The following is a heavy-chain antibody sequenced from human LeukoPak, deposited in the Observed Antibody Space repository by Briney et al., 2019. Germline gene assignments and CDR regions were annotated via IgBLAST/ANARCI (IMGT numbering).Heavy chain of an antibody. D-gene: IGHD1-26*01. CDR2: IYYSGTT. J-gene: IGHJ4*02. Sequence: SETLSLTCTVSGGSVSSGTYYWSWIRQPPGKGLEWIGYIYYSGTTNYNPSLKSRVTISIDTSRNQFSLKLSSVTAADTAVYYCARGFGGATTSFDYWGQGTLVAVSS. CDR1: GGSVSSGTYY. CDR3: ARGFGGATTSFDY. V-gene: IGHV4-61*01.